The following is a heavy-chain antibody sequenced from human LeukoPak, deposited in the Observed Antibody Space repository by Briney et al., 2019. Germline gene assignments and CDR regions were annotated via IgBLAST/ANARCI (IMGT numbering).Heavy chain of an antibody. CDR2: INHSGST. J-gene: IGHJ6*02. D-gene: IGHD3-10*01. V-gene: IGHV4-34*01. CDR1: GGSFSGYY. Sequence: SETLSLTCAVYGGSFSGYYWSWIRQPPGKGLEWIGEINHSGSTNYNPSLKSRVTISVDTSKNQFSLKLSSVTAADTAVYYCERGRLLSFGELLYPYYYGMDVWGQGTTVTVSS. CDR3: ERGRLLSFGELLYPYYYGMDV.